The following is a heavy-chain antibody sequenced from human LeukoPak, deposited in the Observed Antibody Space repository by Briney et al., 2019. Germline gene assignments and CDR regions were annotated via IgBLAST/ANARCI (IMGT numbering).Heavy chain of an antibody. J-gene: IGHJ4*02. Sequence: GGSLRLSCAASGFTFSSYSKNWVRQAPGKGLEWVSSISSSSSYIYYADSVKGRFTISRDNAKNSLYLQMNSLRAEDTAVYYCAREYCSGGSCYLADYWGQGTLVTVSP. D-gene: IGHD2-15*01. CDR2: ISSSSSYI. CDR3: AREYCSGGSCYLADY. V-gene: IGHV3-21*01. CDR1: GFTFSSYS.